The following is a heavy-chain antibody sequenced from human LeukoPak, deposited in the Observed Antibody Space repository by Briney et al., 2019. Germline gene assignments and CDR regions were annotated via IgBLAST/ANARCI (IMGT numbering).Heavy chain of an antibody. CDR3: AREARYYYYYMDV. Sequence: GGSLRLSCAASGFTFSSYWMSWVRQAPGKGLEWVANIKQDGSEKYYVDSVKSRFTISRDNAKNSLYLQMNSLRAEDTAVYYCAREARYYYYYMDVWGKGTTVTVSS. CDR2: IKQDGSEK. V-gene: IGHV3-7*01. J-gene: IGHJ6*03. CDR1: GFTFSSYW.